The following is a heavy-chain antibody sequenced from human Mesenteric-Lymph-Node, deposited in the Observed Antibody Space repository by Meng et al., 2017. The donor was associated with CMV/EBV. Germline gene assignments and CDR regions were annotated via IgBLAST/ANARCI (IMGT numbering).Heavy chain of an antibody. D-gene: IGHD3-22*01. CDR3: AGDSSGYDYWDH. J-gene: IGHJ4*02. Sequence: SDTLSLTCPVSCGSISSSTYYWCWIRQPPGKGLEWIGSIDYSGSTYYNPSLKSRVIISVDTSKHQFSLKLTSVTAEDTAVYYCAGDSSGYDYWDHWGQGTLVTVSS. CDR1: CGSISSSTYY. V-gene: IGHV4-39*07. CDR2: IDYSGST.